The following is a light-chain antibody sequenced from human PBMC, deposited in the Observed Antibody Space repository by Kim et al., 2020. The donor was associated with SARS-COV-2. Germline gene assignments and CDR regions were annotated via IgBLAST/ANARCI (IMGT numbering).Light chain of an antibody. CDR3: QSYDTSLSAWV. CDR2: GDI. CDR1: SSNIGAGFD. Sequence: QSVLTQPPSVSGAPGQRVTISCTGSSSNIGAGFDVHWYQQFPGTAPKLLISGDINRPSGVPDRFSGSKSGASASLAITGLRAEDESDYYCQSYDTSLSAWVFGGGTQLTVL. V-gene: IGLV1-40*01. J-gene: IGLJ3*02.